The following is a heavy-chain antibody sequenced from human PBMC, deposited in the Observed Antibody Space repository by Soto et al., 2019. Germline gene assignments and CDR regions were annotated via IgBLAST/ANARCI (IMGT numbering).Heavy chain of an antibody. Sequence: SETLSLTCTVSGGSTSRGGYYWGRVRHHPGKGLEWIGYIYCSGSTYYNPSLKSRVTISVDTSKNQFSLKLSSVTAADTAVYYCARGVTMVRAHFDYWGQGTLVTVSS. CDR1: GGSTSRGGYY. V-gene: IGHV4-31*03. D-gene: IGHD3-10*01. J-gene: IGHJ4*02. CDR2: IYCSGST. CDR3: ARGVTMVRAHFDY.